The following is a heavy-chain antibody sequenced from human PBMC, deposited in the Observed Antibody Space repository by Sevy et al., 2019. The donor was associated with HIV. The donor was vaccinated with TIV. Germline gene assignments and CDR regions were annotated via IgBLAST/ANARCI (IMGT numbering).Heavy chain of an antibody. J-gene: IGHJ6*02. Sequence: GGSLRLSCAASGFTLVTYWMTWSVKFPGKALEGWPRIKQEGRNRYKVDSVKGRFTISRDNAKNSLYLQMNYLRAEDTAIYYSARVYGATTYHYYAMDVWGQGTTVTVSS. D-gene: IGHD1-7*01. CDR3: ARVYGATTYHYYAMDV. CDR1: GFTLVTYW. V-gene: IGHV3-7*03. CDR2: IKQEGRNR.